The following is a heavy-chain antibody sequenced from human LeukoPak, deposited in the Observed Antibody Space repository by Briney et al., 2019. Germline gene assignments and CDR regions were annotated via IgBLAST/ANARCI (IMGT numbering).Heavy chain of an antibody. CDR3: ARDQRGSSGVY. Sequence: GGSLRLSCAASGFTFSSYGMHWVRQAAGKGLEWVAVIWYDGSNKYYADSVKGRFTISRDNSKNTLYLQMNSLRAEDRAVYYCARDQRGSSGVYWGQGTLVTVSS. CDR1: GFTFSSYG. D-gene: IGHD1-26*01. CDR2: IWYDGSNK. V-gene: IGHV3-33*01. J-gene: IGHJ4*02.